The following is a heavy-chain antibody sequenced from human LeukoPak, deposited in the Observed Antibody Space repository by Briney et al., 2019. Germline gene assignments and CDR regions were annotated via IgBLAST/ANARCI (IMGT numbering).Heavy chain of an antibody. D-gene: IGHD3-10*01. CDR1: GFTVSSNY. Sequence: GGSLRLSCAASGFTVSSNYMSWVRQAPGKGLEWVSVIYSGGSTYYADPVKGRFTISRDNSKNTLYLQMNSLRAEDTAVYYCARDPVGPARGVITPYGMDVWGQGTTVTVSS. V-gene: IGHV3-53*01. J-gene: IGHJ6*02. CDR2: IYSGGST. CDR3: ARDPVGPARGVITPYGMDV.